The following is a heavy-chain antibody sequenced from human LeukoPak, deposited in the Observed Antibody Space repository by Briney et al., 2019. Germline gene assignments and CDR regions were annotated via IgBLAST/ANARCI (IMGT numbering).Heavy chain of an antibody. CDR1: GFSFSSYA. D-gene: IGHD5/OR15-5a*01. CDR2: ISGSGGST. Sequence: PGGSLRLSCAVSGFSFSSYAMRWVRQAPEEGLEWVSAISGSGGSTYYTDSVKGRFTISRDTSKNTLYLQMNSMRAEDTAVYYCAKEVPLYASPMKWFDPWGQGTLVTVSS. J-gene: IGHJ5*02. CDR3: AKEVPLYASPMKWFDP. V-gene: IGHV3-23*01.